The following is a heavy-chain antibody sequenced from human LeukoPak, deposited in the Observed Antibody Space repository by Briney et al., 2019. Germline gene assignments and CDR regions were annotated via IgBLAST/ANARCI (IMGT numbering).Heavy chain of an antibody. J-gene: IGHJ4*02. D-gene: IGHD6-19*01. CDR2: INTDGSST. CDR3: AREGSSGWAFDY. Sequence: GGSLRLSCAASGFTFSSYSMNWVRQAPGKGLVWVSRINTDGSSTSYADSVKGRFTISRDNAKNTLYLQMNSLRAEDTAVYYCAREGSSGWAFDYWGQGTLVTVSS. CDR1: GFTFSSYS. V-gene: IGHV3-74*01.